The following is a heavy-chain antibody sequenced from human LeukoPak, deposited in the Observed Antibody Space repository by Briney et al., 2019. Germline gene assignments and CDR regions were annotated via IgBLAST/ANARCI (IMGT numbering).Heavy chain of an antibody. CDR1: GGSISSYY. J-gene: IGHJ6*03. Sequence: PSETLSLTCTVSGGSISSYYWSWIRQPPGKGLEWIGYIYYSGSTNYNPSLKSRVTISVDTSKNQFSLKLSSVTAADTAMYYCARVDTAMARYYYYYMDVWGKGTTVTVSS. CDR2: IYYSGST. CDR3: ARVDTAMARYYYYYMDV. D-gene: IGHD5-18*01. V-gene: IGHV4-59*01.